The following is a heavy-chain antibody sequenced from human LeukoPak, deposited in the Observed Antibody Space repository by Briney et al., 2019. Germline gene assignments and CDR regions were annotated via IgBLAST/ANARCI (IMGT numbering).Heavy chain of an antibody. V-gene: IGHV1-18*01. CDR3: ARDPSLAVAGIRLFDY. Sequence: ASVKVSCKASGYTFINYGISWVRQAPGQGLEWMGWISGYNGNPRYAQKVQGRVTMTTDTSTNTAYMEVNSLRSDDTAIYYCARDPSLAVAGIRLFDYWGQGTLVIVSS. CDR2: ISGYNGNP. D-gene: IGHD6-19*01. J-gene: IGHJ4*02. CDR1: GYTFINYG.